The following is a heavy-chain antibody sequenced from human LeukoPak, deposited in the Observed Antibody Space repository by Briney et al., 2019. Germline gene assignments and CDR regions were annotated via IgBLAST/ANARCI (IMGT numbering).Heavy chain of an antibody. CDR2: IKSKTDGGTT. V-gene: IGHV3-15*01. J-gene: IGHJ4*02. Sequence: PGGSLRLSCVASGFTFSNAWMSWVRQAPGKGLEWVGRIKSKTDGGTTDYAAPVKGRFTISRDDSKNTLYLQMNSLKTEDTAVYYCTTDLKVDYDILTGYYLNDYWGQGTPVTVSS. CDR3: TTDLKVDYDILTGYYLNDY. D-gene: IGHD3-9*01. CDR1: GFTFSNAW.